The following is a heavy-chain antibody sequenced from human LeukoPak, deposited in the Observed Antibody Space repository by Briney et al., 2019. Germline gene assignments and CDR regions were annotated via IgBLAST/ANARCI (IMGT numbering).Heavy chain of an antibody. J-gene: IGHJ4*02. CDR2: ISGSGGTT. CDR3: AKYPKPRPSISYYFDF. CDR1: GFTFSSYA. D-gene: IGHD6-6*01. Sequence: PGGSLRLSCAASGFTFSSYAMSWVRQAPGKGLEWVSAISGSGGTTHYADSVKGRFTISRDNSKNALYLHMNSLGVEDTAIYYCAKYPKPRPSISYYFDFWGQGTLVTVSS. V-gene: IGHV3-23*01.